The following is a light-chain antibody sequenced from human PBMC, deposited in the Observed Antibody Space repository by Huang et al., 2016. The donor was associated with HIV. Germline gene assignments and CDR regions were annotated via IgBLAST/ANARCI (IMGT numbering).Light chain of an antibody. CDR2: WAS. CDR3: QQYYSSWT. V-gene: IGKV4-1*01. CDR1: LSVLFSSNNKNY. J-gene: IGKJ1*01. Sequence: DIVMTQSPDSLAVSLGQRATINCKSSLSVLFSSNNKNYLAWYQQKPGQPPKLLIYWASTRQSGVPDRFSGSGSGTDFTLTISSLQAEDVALYYCQQYYSSWTFGQGTKVEIK.